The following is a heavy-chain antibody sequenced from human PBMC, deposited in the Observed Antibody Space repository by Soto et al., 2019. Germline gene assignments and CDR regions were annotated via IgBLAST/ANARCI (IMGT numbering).Heavy chain of an antibody. CDR3: ARDVWFSLVS. CDR2: TNKDGSEA. J-gene: IGHJ4*02. CDR1: GFIFRSDY. Sequence: PGGSLRLSCVASGFIFRSDYMSWVRQAPGKGLEWVAKTNKDGSEAYYVDSLEGRFTISRDNAKNLLFLEMKSLRVDDTAVYYCARDVWFSLVSWGRGTLVTVSS. D-gene: IGHD3-9*01. V-gene: IGHV3-7*03.